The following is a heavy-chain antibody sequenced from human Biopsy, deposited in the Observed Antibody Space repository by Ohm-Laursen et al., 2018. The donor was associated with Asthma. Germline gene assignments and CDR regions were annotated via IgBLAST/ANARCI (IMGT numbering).Heavy chain of an antibody. CDR1: GGYLTGHY. CDR3: ARITSANYYYGMDV. Sequence: SDTLSLTCAVYGGYLTGHYWNWIRQPPGKGLEWIGEIDQSGYTNYNPSLKSRVTISADTSKNQFHLNLSSVTAADTAVYYCARITSANYYYGMDVWGQGTTVTVS. V-gene: IGHV4-34*01. J-gene: IGHJ6*02. CDR2: IDQSGYT. D-gene: IGHD1-20*01.